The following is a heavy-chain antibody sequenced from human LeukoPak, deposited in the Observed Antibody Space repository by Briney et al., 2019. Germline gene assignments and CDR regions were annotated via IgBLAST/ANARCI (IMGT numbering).Heavy chain of an antibody. V-gene: IGHV4-39*01. CDR3: ARQSITMVRGIGY. Sequence: SETLSLTCSVSGGSFRSSNYYRGWIRQPPGKGLEWIGSIYYSGSTYYNPSLKSRVTISVDTSKNQFSLKLSSVTAADTAVYYCARQSITMVRGIGYWGQGTLVTVSS. CDR2: IYYSGST. D-gene: IGHD3-10*01. CDR1: GGSFRSSNYY. J-gene: IGHJ4*02.